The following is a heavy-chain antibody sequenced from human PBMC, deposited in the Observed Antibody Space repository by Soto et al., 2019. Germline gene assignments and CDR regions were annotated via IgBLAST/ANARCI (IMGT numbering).Heavy chain of an antibody. D-gene: IGHD2-15*01. CDR3: ARDPWGHYRGGSCLGY. Sequence: QVQLQESGPGLVKPSQTLSLTCTVSGGSISSGAYYWSWIRQHPGKGLEWIGYIYYSGSTYYNPSLKRRVSISXXTXRXXSALKRSSVTAAATAVYYCARDPWGHYRGGSCLGYWGQGTLVTVSS. J-gene: IGHJ4*02. V-gene: IGHV4-31*03. CDR2: IYYSGST. CDR1: GGSISSGAYY.